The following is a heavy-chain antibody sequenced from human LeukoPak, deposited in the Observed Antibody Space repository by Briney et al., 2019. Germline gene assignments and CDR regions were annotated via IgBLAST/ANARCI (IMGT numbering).Heavy chain of an antibody. CDR3: ARDPSNTSGWYIYFDY. D-gene: IGHD6-19*01. V-gene: IGHV1-69*13. CDR1: GGTFSSYA. J-gene: IGHJ4*02. Sequence: SVKVSCKASGGTFSSYAISWVRQAPGQGLEWMGGIIPIFGTANYAQKFQGRVTITADESTRTAYMELRSLRSDDTAMYYCARDPSNTSGWYIYFDYWGQGTLVTVSP. CDR2: IIPIFGTA.